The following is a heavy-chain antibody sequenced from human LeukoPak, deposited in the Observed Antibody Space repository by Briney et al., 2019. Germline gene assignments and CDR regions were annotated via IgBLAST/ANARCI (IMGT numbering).Heavy chain of an antibody. V-gene: IGHV4-34*01. Sequence: SETLSLTCAVYGGSFSGYYWSWIRQPTGKGLEWIGEINHSGSTNYNPSLKSRVTISVDTSKNQFSLKLSSVTAADTAVYYCAGLRCGGDCGGAFDIWGQGTMVTVSS. J-gene: IGHJ3*02. CDR2: INHSGST. CDR3: AGLRCGGDCGGAFDI. CDR1: GGSFSGYY. D-gene: IGHD2-21*02.